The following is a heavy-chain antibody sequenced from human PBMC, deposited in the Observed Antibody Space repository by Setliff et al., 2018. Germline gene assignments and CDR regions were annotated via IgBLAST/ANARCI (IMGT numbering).Heavy chain of an antibody. J-gene: IGHJ4*02. Sequence: PGGSLRLSCAASGFTFSSYWMHWVRQAPGKGLVWVSRLNEDGSTTTYADSVKGRFTISRDNSKNTLYLQMSSLRAEDTAVYYCAKYVKKFAHFDYWGQGTLVTVSS. CDR3: AKYVKKFAHFDY. V-gene: IGHV3-74*03. CDR2: LNEDGSTT. D-gene: IGHD3-16*01. CDR1: GFTFSSYW.